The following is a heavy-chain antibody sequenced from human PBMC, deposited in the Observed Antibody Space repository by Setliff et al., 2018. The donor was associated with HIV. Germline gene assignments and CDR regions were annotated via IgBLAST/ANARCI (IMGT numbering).Heavy chain of an antibody. J-gene: IGHJ4*02. CDR1: GYSISSGYN. CDR2: TYHVGTT. Sequence: SETLSLTCVVSGYSISSGYNWGWIRQSPEKGLEWIGNTYHVGTTYYNPSLKSRVTISVDTSKNQFSLKLSSVTAADTAVYYCAREQHRMYNSGWYFHIDSWGQGALVTVSS. V-gene: IGHV4-38-2*02. CDR3: AREQHRMYNSGWYFHIDS. D-gene: IGHD6-19*01.